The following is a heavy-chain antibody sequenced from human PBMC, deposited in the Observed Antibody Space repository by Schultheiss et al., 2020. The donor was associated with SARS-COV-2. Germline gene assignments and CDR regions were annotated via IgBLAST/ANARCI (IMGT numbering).Heavy chain of an antibody. D-gene: IGHD5-18*01. V-gene: IGHV3-23*01. Sequence: GGSLRLSCAASGFTFSSYAMSWVRQAPGKGLEWVSAISGSGGSTYYADSVKGRFTISRDNSKNTLYLQMNSLRAEDTAVYYCARGTRGYSYGHGYYFYMDVWGKGTTVTVSS. CDR2: ISGSGGST. CDR1: GFTFSSYA. J-gene: IGHJ6*03. CDR3: ARGTRGYSYGHGYYFYMDV.